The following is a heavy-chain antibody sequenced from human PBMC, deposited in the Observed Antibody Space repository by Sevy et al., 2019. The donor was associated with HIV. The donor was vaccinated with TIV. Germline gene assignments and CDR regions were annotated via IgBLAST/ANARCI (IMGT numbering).Heavy chain of an antibody. CDR2: IYYSGST. V-gene: IGHV4-59*01. CDR3: ARGLVRGVIGMDV. CDR1: GGSISSYY. J-gene: IGHJ6*02. D-gene: IGHD3-10*01. Sequence: SETLSLTCTVSGGSISSYYWSWIRQSPGKGLEWIGYIYYSGSTNYNPSLKSRVTISVDTSKNQFSLKLSSVTAADTAVYYCARGLVRGVIGMDVWGQGTTVTVSS.